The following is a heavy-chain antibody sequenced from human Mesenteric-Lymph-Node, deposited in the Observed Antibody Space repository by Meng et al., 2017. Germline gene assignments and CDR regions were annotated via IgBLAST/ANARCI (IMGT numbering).Heavy chain of an antibody. V-gene: IGHV3-11*04. J-gene: IGHJ5*02. CDR2: ISPTGGSL. CDR3: ARDHGFLNWFDP. D-gene: IGHD2/OR15-2a*01. CDR1: GFTFSDYY. Sequence: VLLVCVGGCLVKSRRALRLSGAASGFTFSDYYITWIRQPPGQGLEWIASISPTGGSLYYADSVRGRFSISRDNAKISLSLQMNSLRVEDTAVYYCARDHGFLNWFDPWGQGTLVTVSS.